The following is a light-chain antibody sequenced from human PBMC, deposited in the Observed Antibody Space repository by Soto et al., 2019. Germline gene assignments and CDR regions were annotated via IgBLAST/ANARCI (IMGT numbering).Light chain of an antibody. Sequence: QSALTQPPSASGSPGQSVTISCTGTSSDVGGYNYVSWYQQNPGKVPKLMIYEVNKRPSGVPDRLSGSKSVNTASLTVSGLQAEDEADYYCTSYAGGNNVFGTGTKVTVL. CDR2: EVN. CDR3: TSYAGGNNV. V-gene: IGLV2-8*01. J-gene: IGLJ1*01. CDR1: SSDVGGYNY.